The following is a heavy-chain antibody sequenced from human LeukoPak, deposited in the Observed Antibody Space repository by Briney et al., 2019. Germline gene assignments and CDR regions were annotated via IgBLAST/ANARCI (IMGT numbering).Heavy chain of an antibody. D-gene: IGHD3-10*01. V-gene: IGHV3-7*01. CDR3: ARDRRTYYYGSGSYYRGGVRTYY. Sequence: PGGSLRLSCAASGFTFSSYWMSWVRQAPGKGLEWVANIKQDGSEKYYVDSVKGRFTISRDNAKNSLYLQMNSLRAEDTAVYYCARDRRTYYYGSGSYYRGGVRTYYWGQGTLVTVSS. J-gene: IGHJ4*02. CDR1: GFTFSSYW. CDR2: IKQDGSEK.